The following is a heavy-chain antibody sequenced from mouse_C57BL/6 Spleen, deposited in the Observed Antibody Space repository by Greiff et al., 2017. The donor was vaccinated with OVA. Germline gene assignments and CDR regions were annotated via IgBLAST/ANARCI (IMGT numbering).Heavy chain of an antibody. CDR1: GYTFTDYY. V-gene: IGHV1-26*01. CDR2: INPNNGGT. Sequence: EVQLQQSGPELVKPGASVKISCKASGYTFTDYYMNWVKQSHGKSLEWIGDINPNNGGTSYNQKFKGKATLTVDKSSSTAYMELRSLTSEDSAVYYCARRWLLRYFDYWGQGTTLTVSS. D-gene: IGHD2-3*01. CDR3: ARRWLLRYFDY. J-gene: IGHJ2*01.